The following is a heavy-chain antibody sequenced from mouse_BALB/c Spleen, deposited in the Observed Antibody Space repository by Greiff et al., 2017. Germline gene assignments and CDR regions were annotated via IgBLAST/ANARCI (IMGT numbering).Heavy chain of an antibody. J-gene: IGHJ2*01. Sequence: VQLKQSGAELVRSGASVKLSCTASGFNIKDYYMHWVKQRPEQGLEWIGWIDPENGDTEYAPKFQGKATMTADTSSNTAYLQLSSLTSEDTAVYYCNAGDFDYWGQGTTLTVSS. CDR1: GFNIKDYY. CDR2: IDPENGDT. V-gene: IGHV14-4*02. CDR3: NAGDFDY.